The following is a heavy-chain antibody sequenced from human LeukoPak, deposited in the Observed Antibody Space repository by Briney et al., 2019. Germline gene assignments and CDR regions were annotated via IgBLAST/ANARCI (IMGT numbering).Heavy chain of an antibody. CDR2: IKQDGSET. V-gene: IGHV3-7*01. CDR3: ARQRGSGCLDY. Sequence: GGSLRLSCAASRFTLSNYWMSWVRQAPGQRLEWVANIKQDGSETYYVDSVKGRFTISRDNAKNSLSLQMNSLRAEDTAVYYCARQRGSGCLDYWGQGTLVTVSS. J-gene: IGHJ4*02. CDR1: RFTLSNYW. D-gene: IGHD6-19*01.